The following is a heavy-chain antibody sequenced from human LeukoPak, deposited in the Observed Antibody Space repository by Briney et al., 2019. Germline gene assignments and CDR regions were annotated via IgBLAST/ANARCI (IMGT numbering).Heavy chain of an antibody. CDR3: ARGGVVGQWLGRGAFDI. J-gene: IGHJ3*02. V-gene: IGHV3-30-3*01. CDR2: ISYDGSNK. D-gene: IGHD6-19*01. CDR1: GFTFSSYA. Sequence: PGGSLRLSCAASGFTFSSYAMHWVRQAPGKGLEWVAVISYDGSNKYYAASVKGRFTISRDNSKNTLYLQMNSLRAEGTAVYYCARGGVVGQWLGRGAFDIWGQGTMVTVSS.